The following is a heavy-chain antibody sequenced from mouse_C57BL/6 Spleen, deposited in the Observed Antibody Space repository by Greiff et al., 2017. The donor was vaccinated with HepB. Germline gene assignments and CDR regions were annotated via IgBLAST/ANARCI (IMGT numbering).Heavy chain of an antibody. CDR1: GFTFNTYA. D-gene: IGHD2-3*01. Sequence: EVQVVESGGGLVQPKGSLKLSCAASGFTFNTYAMHWVRQAPGKGLEWVARIRSKSSNYATYYADSVKDRFTISRDDSQSMLYLQMNNLKTEDTAMYYCVREGIYDGYYVGAMDYWGQGTSVTVSS. V-gene: IGHV10-3*01. CDR3: VREGIYDGYYVGAMDY. J-gene: IGHJ4*01. CDR2: IRSKSSNYAT.